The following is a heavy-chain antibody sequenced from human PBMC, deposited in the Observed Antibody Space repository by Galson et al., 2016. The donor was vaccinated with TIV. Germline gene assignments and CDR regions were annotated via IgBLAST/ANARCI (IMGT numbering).Heavy chain of an antibody. V-gene: IGHV1-8*02. J-gene: IGHJ4*02. D-gene: IGHD4-17*01. Sequence: SVKVSCQAPGYPLTSNDINWLRQATGQGLEWMGWMNPNSGNTGYAQKFGGRVTMTRNTSVRTAYMELSSLRSEDTAVYYCARSGDYGDYWGQGTLVTVSS. CDR3: ARSGDYGDY. CDR2: MNPNSGNT. CDR1: GYPLTSND.